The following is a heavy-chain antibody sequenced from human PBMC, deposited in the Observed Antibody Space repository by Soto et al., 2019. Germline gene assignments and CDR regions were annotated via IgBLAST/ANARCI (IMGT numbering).Heavy chain of an antibody. J-gene: IGHJ5*02. D-gene: IGHD4-17*01. CDR1: GFTFSSYG. Sequence: GGSLRLSCAASGFTFSSYGMHWVRQAPGKGLEWVAVIWYDGSNKYYADSVKGRFTISRDNSKNTLYLQMNSLRAEDTAVYYCARLGDYGGPFDPWGQGTLVTVSS. CDR2: IWYDGSNK. V-gene: IGHV3-33*01. CDR3: ARLGDYGGPFDP.